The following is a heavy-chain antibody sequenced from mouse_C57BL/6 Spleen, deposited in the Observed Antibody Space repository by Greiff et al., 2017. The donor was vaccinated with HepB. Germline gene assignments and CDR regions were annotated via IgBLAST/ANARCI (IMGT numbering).Heavy chain of an antibody. J-gene: IGHJ3*01. CDR3: ARHGYGDGYYGGFDY. V-gene: IGHV1-62-2*01. D-gene: IGHD2-3*01. CDR1: GYTFTDYN. Sequence: VQLQQSGAELVKPGASVKMSCTASGYTFTDYNIHWVKQRPGQGLEWIGRFYPSSGSIKYNEKFKDKATLTADKSSSTAYMELSSLTSEDTAVYCCARHGYGDGYYGGFDYWGQGTPVTVS. CDR2: FYPSSGSI.